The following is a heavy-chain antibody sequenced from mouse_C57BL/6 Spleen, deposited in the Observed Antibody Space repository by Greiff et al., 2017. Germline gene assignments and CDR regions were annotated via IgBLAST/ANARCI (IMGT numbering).Heavy chain of an antibody. CDR1: GYTFTDYE. CDR3: TREDPNNAMDY. Sequence: QVQLQQSGAELVRPGASVTLSCKASGYTFTDYEMHWVKQTPVHGLEWIGAIDPETGGTAYNQKFKGKAILTADKSSSTAYMERRSLTSEDSAVYYCTREDPNNAMDYWGQGTSVTVSS. J-gene: IGHJ4*01. CDR2: IDPETGGT. V-gene: IGHV1-15*01.